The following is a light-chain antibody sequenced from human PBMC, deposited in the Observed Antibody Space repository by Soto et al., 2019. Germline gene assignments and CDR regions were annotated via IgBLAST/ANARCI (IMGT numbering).Light chain of an antibody. J-gene: IGLJ1*01. CDR2: DVS. Sequence: QSALTQPRSVSGSPGQSVTISCTGTSSDVGGYNYVSWYQQHPGKAPKLMIYDVSKRPSGVPDRFSGSNSGNTASLTISGLQAEEEAAYYCGSSAGSYSYVFGTGTKRTVL. CDR3: GSSAGSYSYV. V-gene: IGLV2-11*01. CDR1: SSDVGGYNY.